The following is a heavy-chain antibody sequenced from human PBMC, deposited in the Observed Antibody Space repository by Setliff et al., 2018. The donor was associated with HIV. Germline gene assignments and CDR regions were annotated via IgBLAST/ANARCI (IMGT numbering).Heavy chain of an antibody. CDR1: GFTFISYG. Sequence: SLKISCAVSGFTFISYGMYWVRQAPGKGLEWVAFIRYDGSYRYYVDSVKGRFTISRDNSKSTMFLQMNSLRVEDTAIYYCAKMHTAMDPDTFDIWGQGTMVTVSS. D-gene: IGHD5-18*01. CDR2: IRYDGSYR. V-gene: IGHV3-30*02. CDR3: AKMHTAMDPDTFDI. J-gene: IGHJ3*02.